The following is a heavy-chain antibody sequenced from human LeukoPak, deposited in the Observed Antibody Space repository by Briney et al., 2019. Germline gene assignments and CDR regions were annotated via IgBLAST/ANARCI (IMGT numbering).Heavy chain of an antibody. CDR1: GFTVSSNY. D-gene: IGHD3-22*01. J-gene: IGHJ4*02. CDR2: IYSGGST. CDR3: AKSAYYDSSGFYREYYFDY. V-gene: IGHV3-53*01. Sequence: GGSLRLSCAASGFTVSSNYMSWVRQAPGKGLEWVSVIYSGGSTYYADSVKGRFTISRDNSKNTLYLQMNSLRAEDTAVYYCAKSAYYDSSGFYREYYFDYWGQGTLVSVSS.